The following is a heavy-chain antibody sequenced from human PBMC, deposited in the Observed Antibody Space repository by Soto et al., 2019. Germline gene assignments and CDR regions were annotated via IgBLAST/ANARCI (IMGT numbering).Heavy chain of an antibody. CDR2: ISGSGDST. CDR3: AKENRRGYCSGGICYGYFDY. V-gene: IGHV3-23*01. CDR1: GFTFSNYA. J-gene: IGHJ4*02. Sequence: EVQLLESGGGLVQPGGSLRLSCTASGFTFSNYAMSWVRQAPGKGLEWGSTISGSGDSTNYADSVKGQFAISRDNSTNMLYVQMDSVRVEDTAVYYCAKENRRGYCSGGICYGYFDYWGQGTLVTVSS. D-gene: IGHD2-15*01.